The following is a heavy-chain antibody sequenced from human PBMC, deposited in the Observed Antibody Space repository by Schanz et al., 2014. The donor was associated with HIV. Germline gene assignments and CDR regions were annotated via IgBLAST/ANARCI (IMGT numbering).Heavy chain of an antibody. CDR3: TRGYCGADCPRFYYYGTDV. D-gene: IGHD2-21*02. Sequence: QVQLVQSGAEVKKPGASVKVSCKASGYTFTGYYMHWVRQAPGQGLEWMGWINPNSGGTNYAQKFQGRVTIIADESTSTAYLQLSGLRSDDTAVYFCTRGYCGADCPRFYYYGTDVWGQGTTVTVSS. CDR1: GYTFTGYY. CDR2: INPNSGGT. V-gene: IGHV1-2*02. J-gene: IGHJ6*02.